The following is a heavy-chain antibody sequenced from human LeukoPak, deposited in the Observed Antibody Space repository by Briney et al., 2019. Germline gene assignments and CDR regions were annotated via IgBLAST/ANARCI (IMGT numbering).Heavy chain of an antibody. CDR1: GYTFNAYS. CDR3: ARPMSGSFDN. J-gene: IGHJ4*02. CDR2: INPNTGAT. V-gene: IGHV1-2*06. D-gene: IGHD2-15*01. Sequence: ASVKVSCKASGYTFNAYSIYWVRQAPGQGLEWMGRINPNTGATNYAQKFQGRVIMTGDTSISTAYMELSRLTSDDTAVYYCARPMSGSFDNWGQGTLVTVSS.